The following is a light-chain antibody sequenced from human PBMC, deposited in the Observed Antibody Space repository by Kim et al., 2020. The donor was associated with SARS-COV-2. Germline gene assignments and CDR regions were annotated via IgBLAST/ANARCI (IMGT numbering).Light chain of an antibody. Sequence: DIHMTQSPATLSAFVGDRVTITCRASQSISTWLAWYQQKPGKAPNLLIYNASILESGVPSRFSGSASGTDFTLTITSLQPDDFGTYYCQHYSTYPWTFGQGTKVDIK. V-gene: IGKV1-5*03. CDR2: NAS. CDR1: QSISTW. J-gene: IGKJ1*01. CDR3: QHYSTYPWT.